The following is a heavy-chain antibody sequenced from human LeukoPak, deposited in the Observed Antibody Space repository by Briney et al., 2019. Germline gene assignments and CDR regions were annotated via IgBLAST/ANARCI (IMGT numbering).Heavy chain of an antibody. D-gene: IGHD3-22*01. J-gene: IGHJ4*01. Sequence: GGSLRLSCAASGFTFSSYGMHWVRQAPGKGLEWVAVIWYDGSSKYYADSAKGRFTISRDNSKNTLYLQMDSLRAEDTAVYYCAREYYYDSSGYYGGYYFDYWGQEPWSPSPQ. CDR3: AREYYYDSSGYYGGYYFDY. CDR1: GFTFSSYG. CDR2: IWYDGSSK. V-gene: IGHV3-33*01.